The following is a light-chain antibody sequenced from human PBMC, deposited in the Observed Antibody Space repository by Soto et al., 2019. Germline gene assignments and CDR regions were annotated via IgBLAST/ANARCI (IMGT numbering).Light chain of an antibody. V-gene: IGKV1-9*01. J-gene: IGKJ5*01. CDR3: QQLFDSPIT. CDR2: AAS. CDR1: QVISTS. Sequence: IQLTQSPSFLSPSIGESLTITCRSSQVISTSLAWYQVKPGKAPKLLIYAASTLESGVPSRFSATVSGTEFSLTITSLSPEDFATYYCQQLFDSPITFGQGTRLEI.